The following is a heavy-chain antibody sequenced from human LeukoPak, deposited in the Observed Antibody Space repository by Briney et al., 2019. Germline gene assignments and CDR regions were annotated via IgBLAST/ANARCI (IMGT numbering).Heavy chain of an antibody. CDR3: ARGRHRRFLEWLLQYYFDY. D-gene: IGHD3-3*01. J-gene: IGHJ4*02. CDR2: INHSGST. CDR1: GGSFSGYY. V-gene: IGHV4-34*01. Sequence: SETLSLTCAVYGGSFSGYYWSWIRQPPGKGLEWIGEINHSGSTNYNPSLKSRVTISVDTSKNQFSLKLSSATAADTAVYYCARGRHRRFLEWLLQYYFDYWGQGTLVTVSS.